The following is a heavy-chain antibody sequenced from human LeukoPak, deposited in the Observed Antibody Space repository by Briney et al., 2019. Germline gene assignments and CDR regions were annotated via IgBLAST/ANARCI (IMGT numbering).Heavy chain of an antibody. D-gene: IGHD6-13*01. CDR1: GFTFSTYW. V-gene: IGHV3-7*01. CDR2: IKEDGSEK. Sequence: GGSLRLSCVGSGFTFSTYWMSWVRQAPGKGLEWVGNIKEDGSEKNYVDSVEGRFTISRDNAKNSLYLQMNSLRAEDTAVYYCARDRTAAGLFDYWGQGTLVTVSS. CDR3: ARDRTAAGLFDY. J-gene: IGHJ4*02.